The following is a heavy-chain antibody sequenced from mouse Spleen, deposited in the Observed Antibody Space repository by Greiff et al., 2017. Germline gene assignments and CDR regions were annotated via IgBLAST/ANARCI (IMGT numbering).Heavy chain of an antibody. J-gene: IGHJ3*01. CDR3: ASHYGSSYRFAY. CDR2: IYPSDSET. V-gene: IGHV1-61*01. CDR1: GYTFTSYW. Sequence: QVQLKQPGAELVRPGSSVKLSCKASGYTFTSYWMDWVKQRPGQGLEWIGNIYPSDSETHYNQKFKDKATLTVDKSSSTAYMQLSSLTSEDSAVYYCASHYGSSYRFAYWGQGTLVTVSA. D-gene: IGHD1-1*01.